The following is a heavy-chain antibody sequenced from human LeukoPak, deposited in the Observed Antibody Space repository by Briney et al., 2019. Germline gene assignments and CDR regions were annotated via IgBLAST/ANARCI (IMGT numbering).Heavy chain of an antibody. D-gene: IGHD2-15*01. CDR1: GYRFTGYY. CDR2: INPNSDDT. V-gene: IGHV1-2*02. CDR3: ARDRLNLGAATGAAPDAFDI. J-gene: IGHJ3*02. Sequence: GASVKVSCKASGYRFTGYYMHWVRQAPGQGLEWMGWINPNSDDTNYAQKFQGRVTMTRDTSISTVYMELSSLRSEDTAVYYCARDRLNLGAATGAAPDAFDIWGQGTMVTVSS.